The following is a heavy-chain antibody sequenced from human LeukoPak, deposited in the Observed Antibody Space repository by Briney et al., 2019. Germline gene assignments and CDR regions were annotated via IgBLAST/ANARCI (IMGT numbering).Heavy chain of an antibody. V-gene: IGHV1-69*13. J-gene: IGHJ5*02. CDR1: GGTFSSYA. CDR3: ARGLDGSGSYHWFDP. Sequence: ASVKVSCKASGGTFSSYAISWVRQAPGQGLEWMGGIIPIFGTANYAQKFQGRVTITADESTSTAYMELSSLRSEDTAVYYCARGLDGSGSYHWFDPWGQGTLVTVSS. D-gene: IGHD3-10*01. CDR2: IIPIFGTA.